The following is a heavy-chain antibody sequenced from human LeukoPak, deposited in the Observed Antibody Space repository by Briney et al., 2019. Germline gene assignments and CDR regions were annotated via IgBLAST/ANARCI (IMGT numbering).Heavy chain of an antibody. CDR3: AKGGDWEPLDY. Sequence: GGSLRLSCAASGFTFSSHAMSWVRQAPGKGLEWVSAISGSGGSTYYADSVTGRFTISRDNSKNTLYVQMSSLRAEDTAVYYCAKGGDWEPLDYWGQGTLLTVSS. CDR2: ISGSGGST. CDR1: GFTFSSHA. V-gene: IGHV3-23*01. D-gene: IGHD1-26*01. J-gene: IGHJ4*02.